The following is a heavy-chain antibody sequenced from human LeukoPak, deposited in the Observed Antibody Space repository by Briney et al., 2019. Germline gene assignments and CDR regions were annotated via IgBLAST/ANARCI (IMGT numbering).Heavy chain of an antibody. J-gene: IGHJ4*02. Sequence: GGSLRLSCAASGFTFSNYAMSWVRQAQAKGLEWVSTISVSGGSTYYADSVKGRFTISRDNSKNTLYLQMNSLRAEDTAVYYCAKDLRYYDSSGYGQFDYWGQGTLVTVSS. CDR1: GFTFSNYA. D-gene: IGHD3-22*01. CDR3: AKDLRYYDSSGYGQFDY. CDR2: ISVSGGST. V-gene: IGHV3-23*01.